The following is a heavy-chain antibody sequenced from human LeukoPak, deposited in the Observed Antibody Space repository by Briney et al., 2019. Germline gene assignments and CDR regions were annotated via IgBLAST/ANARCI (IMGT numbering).Heavy chain of an antibody. D-gene: IGHD6-6*01. V-gene: IGHV3-23*01. CDR3: PKEGEIAARPWINLGYLDL. CDR1: ALTVSTNA. CDR2: ISGSGANT. J-gene: IGHJ2*01. Sequence: PGGSLRLYCAASALTVSTNAAGCVRQPPGKGLEWVSTISGSGANTYYADSVKGRFTISRDNSKYPLYLQMNSLRAQATTVYTRPKEGEIAARPWINLGYLDLWGRGTLVTVSS.